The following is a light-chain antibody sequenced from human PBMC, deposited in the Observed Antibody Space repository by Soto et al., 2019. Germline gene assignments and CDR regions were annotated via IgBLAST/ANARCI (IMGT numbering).Light chain of an antibody. CDR2: GAS. J-gene: IGKJ2*01. CDR3: QQYDTIQYT. CDR1: QDITNY. Sequence: DIQMTQSPSSLSASIGDRVTITCQASQDITNYLNWFQQRPGKAPKLLIYGASNLEAGVPSRFSGSGSGTDFTFAISSLQPEDSATYYCQQYDTIQYTFGQGTKLEIK. V-gene: IGKV1-33*01.